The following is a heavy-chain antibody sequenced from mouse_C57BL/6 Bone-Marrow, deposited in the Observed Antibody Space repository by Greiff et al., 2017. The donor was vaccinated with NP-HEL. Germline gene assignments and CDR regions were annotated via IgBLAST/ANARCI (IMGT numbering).Heavy chain of an antibody. CDR3: ARDSHYYGSSLWYFEV. V-gene: IGHV7-3*01. Sequence: EVMLVESGGGLVQPGGSLSLSCAASGFTFTDYYMSWVRQPPGKALEWLGFIRNKANGYTTEYSASVKGRFTISRDNSQSILYLQMNALRAEDSATYYCARDSHYYGSSLWYFEVWGTGTTVTVSS. CDR2: IRNKANGYTT. CDR1: GFTFTDYY. D-gene: IGHD1-1*01. J-gene: IGHJ1*03.